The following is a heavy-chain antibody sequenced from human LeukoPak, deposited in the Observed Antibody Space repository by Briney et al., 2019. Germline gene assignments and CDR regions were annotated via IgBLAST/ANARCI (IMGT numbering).Heavy chain of an antibody. CDR1: GFTFSTYA. V-gene: IGHV3-23*01. D-gene: IGHD4-17*01. CDR3: AKVRWSTVTTTPYYFDY. J-gene: IGHJ4*02. Sequence: GGSLRLSCAASGFTFSTYAMSWVRQAPGKGLEWVSAIGDTTYYADSVKGRFTISRDNSKNTLYLQMNSLRAEDTAVYYCAKVRWSTVTTTPYYFDYWGQGTLVTVSS. CDR2: IGDTT.